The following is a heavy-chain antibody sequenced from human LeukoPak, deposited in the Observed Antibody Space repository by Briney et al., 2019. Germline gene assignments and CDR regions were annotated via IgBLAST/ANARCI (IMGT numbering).Heavy chain of an antibody. CDR3: ARDRYYDDSSAYKFDT. J-gene: IGHJ4*02. Sequence: ASVTVSCKASGYTFTSYSMHWVRQAPGQRLEWMGWISTGNGNTKYSQKFQGRVTITRDTSASTAYMSLSSLRSGDTAVYYCARDRYYDDSSAYKFDTWGQGTLVTVSS. CDR1: GYTFTSYS. V-gene: IGHV1-3*04. D-gene: IGHD3-22*01. CDR2: ISTGNGNT.